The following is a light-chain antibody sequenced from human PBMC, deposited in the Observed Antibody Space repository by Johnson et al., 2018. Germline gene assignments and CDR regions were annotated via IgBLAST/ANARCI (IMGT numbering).Light chain of an antibody. Sequence: QSVLTQPPSVSAAPGQKVTISCSGSSSNIGNNYVSWYQQLPGTAPKLLIYENNKRPSGIPDRFSGSTSGTSATLGITGLQTGAAAVYCGGPWDSSLSAGNVFGTATKVTVL. CDR2: ENN. CDR1: SSNIGNNY. V-gene: IGLV1-51*02. J-gene: IGLJ1*01. CDR3: GPWDSSLSAGNV.